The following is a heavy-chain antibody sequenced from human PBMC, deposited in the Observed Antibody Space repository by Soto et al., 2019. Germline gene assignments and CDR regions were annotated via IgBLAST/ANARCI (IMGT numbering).Heavy chain of an antibody. D-gene: IGHD6-13*01. CDR2: ISSSSSYI. V-gene: IGHV3-21*01. J-gene: IGHJ6*02. Sequence: EVQLVESGGGLVKPGGSLRLSCAASGFTFSSYSMNWVRQAPGKGLEWVSSISSSSSYIYYADSVKGRFTISRDNAKNSLYLQMNSLRAEDTAVYYCAKDYRGSSSWYGGYGMDVWGQGTTVTVSS. CDR3: AKDYRGSSSWYGGYGMDV. CDR1: GFTFSSYS.